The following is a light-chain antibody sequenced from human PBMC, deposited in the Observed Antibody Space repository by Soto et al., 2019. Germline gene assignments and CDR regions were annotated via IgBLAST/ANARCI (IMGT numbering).Light chain of an antibody. Sequence: EIVLTQSPATLSLSPGERATLSCRASQSVSSYLAWYQQKPGQAPRLLIYDASNRATGIPARFSGSGSGTDFTLTISSLEPEDFAVYYCQQRSNWPGFTFGPATKVDIK. V-gene: IGKV3-11*01. CDR2: DAS. CDR3: QQRSNWPGFT. J-gene: IGKJ3*01. CDR1: QSVSSY.